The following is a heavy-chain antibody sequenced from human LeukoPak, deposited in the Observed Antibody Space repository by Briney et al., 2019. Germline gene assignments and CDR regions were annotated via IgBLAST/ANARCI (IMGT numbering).Heavy chain of an antibody. V-gene: IGHV3-23*01. CDR3: AKDAGDFGDSYFDH. D-gene: IGHD4-17*01. CDR1: GFIFSSYA. J-gene: IGHJ4*02. Sequence: GGSLRLSCAASGFIFSSYAMSWVRQAPGKGLEWVSTISGSGGSTYYADSVKGRFTISRDNSKNTVYLQMNSLRAEDTAVYYCAKDAGDFGDSYFDHWGQGTPVTVSS. CDR2: ISGSGGST.